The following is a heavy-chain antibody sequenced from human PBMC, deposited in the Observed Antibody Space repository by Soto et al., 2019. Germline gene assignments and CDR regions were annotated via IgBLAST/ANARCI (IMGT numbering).Heavy chain of an antibody. CDR1: GFTFSNAW. J-gene: IGHJ6*03. CDR2: IKSKTDGGTT. Sequence: EVQLVESGGGLVKPGGSLRLSCAASGFTFSNAWMSWVRQAPGKGLEWVGRIKSKTDGGTTDYAAPVKGRFTISRDDSKHTLYLQMNSLKTEDTAVYYCTTAEYYGSGSYFGYYYYYMDVWGQGTTVTVSS. CDR3: TTAEYYGSGSYFGYYYYYMDV. V-gene: IGHV3-15*01. D-gene: IGHD3-10*01.